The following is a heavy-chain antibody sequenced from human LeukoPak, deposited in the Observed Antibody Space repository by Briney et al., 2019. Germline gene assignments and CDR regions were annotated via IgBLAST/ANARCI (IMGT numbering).Heavy chain of an antibody. D-gene: IGHD3-10*01. CDR2: ISSSSSYI. CDR3: ASRPRWGYYGSGSYRFDP. V-gene: IGHV3-21*01. Sequence: GGSLRLSCAASGFTFSSYSMNWVRQAPGKGLEWVSSISSSSSYIYYADSVKGRFTISRDNAKNSLYLQMNSLRAADTAVYYCASRPRWGYYGSGSYRFDPWGQGTLVTVSS. CDR1: GFTFSSYS. J-gene: IGHJ5*02.